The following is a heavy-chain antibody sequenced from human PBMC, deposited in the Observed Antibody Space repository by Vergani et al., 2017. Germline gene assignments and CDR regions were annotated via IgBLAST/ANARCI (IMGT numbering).Heavy chain of an antibody. CDR2: ISSSSSTI. D-gene: IGHD3-16*01. CDR3: AAKLITGRPRDWYFDL. CDR1: GFTFSSYW. V-gene: IGHV3-48*01. Sequence: EVQLVESGGGLVQPGGSLRLSCAASGFTFSSYWMSWVRQAPGKGPEWVSYISSSSSTIYYADSVKGRFTISRDNAKNSLYLQMNSLRAEDTAVYYCAAKLITGRPRDWYFDLWGRGTLVTVSS. J-gene: IGHJ2*01.